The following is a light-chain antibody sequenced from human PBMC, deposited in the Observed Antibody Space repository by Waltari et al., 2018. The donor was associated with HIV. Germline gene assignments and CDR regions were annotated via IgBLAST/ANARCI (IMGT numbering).Light chain of an antibody. CDR2: KAS. V-gene: IGKV1-5*03. J-gene: IGKJ2*01. CDR3: QKYNSYSLNT. CDR1: QSISSW. Sequence: DIQMTQSPSTLSASVGDRVTITCRASQSISSWLAWYQQKPGKAPKLLIYKASTLQSGVPARFSGSGFGTDFTLTISSLQPDDFATYYCQKYNSYSLNTFGQGTKLALK.